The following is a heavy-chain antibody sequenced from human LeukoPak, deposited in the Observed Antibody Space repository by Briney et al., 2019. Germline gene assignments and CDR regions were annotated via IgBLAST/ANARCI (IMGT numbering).Heavy chain of an antibody. D-gene: IGHD3-22*01. CDR1: GGSISSSNW. J-gene: IGHJ5*02. CDR2: IYHSGST. CDR3: ARVTPYYYYDSSGSLGS. Sequence: SETLSLTCAASGGSISSSNWWSWVRQPPGKGLEWIGEIYHSGSTNYNPSLKSRVTISVDKSKNQFSLKLSSVTAADTAVYYCARVTPYYYYDSSGSLGSWGQGTLVTVSS. V-gene: IGHV4-4*02.